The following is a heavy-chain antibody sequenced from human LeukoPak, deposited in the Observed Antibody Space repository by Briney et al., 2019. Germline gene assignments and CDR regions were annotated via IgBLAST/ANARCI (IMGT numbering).Heavy chain of an antibody. Sequence: GRSLRLSCAASGFTFDDYAMHWVRQAPGKGLEWVSGISWNSGSIGYADSVKGRFTISRDNAKNSLCLQMNSLRAEDTALYYCAKGLRFEPYYFDYWGQGTLVTVSS. CDR2: ISWNSGSI. D-gene: IGHD3-16*01. CDR1: GFTFDDYA. J-gene: IGHJ4*02. V-gene: IGHV3-9*01. CDR3: AKGLRFEPYYFDY.